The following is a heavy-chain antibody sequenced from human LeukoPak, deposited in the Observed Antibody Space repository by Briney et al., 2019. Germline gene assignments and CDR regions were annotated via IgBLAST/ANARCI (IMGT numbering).Heavy chain of an antibody. J-gene: IGHJ4*02. CDR1: GGSFSGYY. CDR3: ARGTTYYYDSSGYLDY. D-gene: IGHD3-22*01. V-gene: IGHV4-34*01. Sequence: SETLSLTCAVYGGSFSGYYWSWIRQPPGKGLEWIGEINHSGSTNYNPSLESRVTISVDTSKNQFSLKLSSVTAADTAVYYCARGTTYYYDSSGYLDYWGQGTLVTVSS. CDR2: INHSGST.